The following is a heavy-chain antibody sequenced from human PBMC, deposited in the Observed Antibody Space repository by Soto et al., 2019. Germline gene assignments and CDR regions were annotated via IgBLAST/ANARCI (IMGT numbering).Heavy chain of an antibody. V-gene: IGHV3-15*07. CDR3: TTWSGSS. Sequence: EVQLVESGGGLVKPGGSLRLSCAASGFTFNDAWMNWVRQSPGKGLEWVARIKTKSDGGTTDYVAPVKGRFTISRDNSENTLYLQMNSLKTDDTAVYYCTTWSGSSWGQGTLVTVFS. J-gene: IGHJ5*02. CDR2: IKTKSDGGTT. D-gene: IGHD6-25*01. CDR1: GFTFNDAW.